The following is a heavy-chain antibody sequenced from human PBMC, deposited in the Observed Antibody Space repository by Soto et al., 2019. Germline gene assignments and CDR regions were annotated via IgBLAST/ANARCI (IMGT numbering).Heavy chain of an antibody. CDR2: INHSGST. CDR1: GGSFSGYY. CDR3: ARAAGAVDRQDAFDI. V-gene: IGHV4-34*01. D-gene: IGHD6-19*01. J-gene: IGHJ3*02. Sequence: QVQLQQWGAGLLNPSETLSLTCAVYGGSFSGYYWSWMRQPPGKGLEWFGEINHSGSTNYNPSLKRRVTITVDTSKNQFSLKLSSVTAADTAVYYCARAAGAVDRQDAFDIWGQGTMVTVSS.